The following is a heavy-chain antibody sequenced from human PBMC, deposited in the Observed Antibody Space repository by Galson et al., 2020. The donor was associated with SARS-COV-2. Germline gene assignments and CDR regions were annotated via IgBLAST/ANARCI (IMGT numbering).Heavy chain of an antibody. V-gene: IGHV3-30*04. Sequence: GGSLRLSCAASGFTFSNYAMHWVRQAPGKGLEWVAVISYDGSNKYYADSVKGRFTISRDNSKNTLCLQMNSLRTEDTAVYYCARPRSGGYYGSFDWPDVYDTWGQGTTVTVSS. D-gene: IGHD1-26*01. CDR2: ISYDGSNK. CDR3: ARPRSGGYYGSFDWPDVYDT. J-gene: IGHJ3*02. CDR1: GFTFSNYA.